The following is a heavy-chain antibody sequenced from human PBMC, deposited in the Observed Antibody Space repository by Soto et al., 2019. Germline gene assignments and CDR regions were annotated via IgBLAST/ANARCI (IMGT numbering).Heavy chain of an antibody. J-gene: IGHJ3*02. CDR3: ASYSFADDAFDI. Sequence: PSETLSLTCTVSGGSISSGDYYWSWIRRPPGKGLEWIGYIYYSGSTYYNPSLKSRVTISVDTSKNQFALKLGSVTAADTAVYYCASYSFADDAFDIWGQGTMVTVSS. CDR1: GGSISSGDYY. V-gene: IGHV4-30-4*01. CDR2: IYYSGST. D-gene: IGHD6-13*01.